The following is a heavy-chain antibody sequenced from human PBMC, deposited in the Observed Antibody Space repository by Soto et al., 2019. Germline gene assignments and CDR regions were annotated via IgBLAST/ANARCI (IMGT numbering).Heavy chain of an antibody. D-gene: IGHD2-2*01. CDR3: ARDSYAMSSFALDV. V-gene: IGHV4-30-2*06. Sequence: QLQLQESGSGLVETAQTLSLTCIVSGDSISSGGFPWTWIRQSTGKGLEWIGYVYRTGATSYNPSLESLDSISVDTSRNQFSLKLMSVTPADSAVYFCARDSYAMSSFALDVWGRGTAVTVS. J-gene: IGHJ6*02. CDR1: GDSISSGGFP. CDR2: VYRTGAT.